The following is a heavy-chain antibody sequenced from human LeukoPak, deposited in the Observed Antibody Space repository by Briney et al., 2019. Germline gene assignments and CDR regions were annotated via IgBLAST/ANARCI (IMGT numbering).Heavy chain of an antibody. CDR2: IYTSGST. J-gene: IGHJ6*03. CDR3: ARLGYCSSTSCYSSMEYYYYMDV. V-gene: IGHV4-4*07. D-gene: IGHD2-2*02. Sequence: SETLSLTCTVSGGSISSYYWSWIRQPAGKGLEWIGRIYTSGSTNYNPSLKSRVTMSVDTSKNQFSLKPSSVTAADTAVYYCARLGYCSSTSCYSSMEYYYYMDVWGKGTTVTVSS. CDR1: GGSISSYY.